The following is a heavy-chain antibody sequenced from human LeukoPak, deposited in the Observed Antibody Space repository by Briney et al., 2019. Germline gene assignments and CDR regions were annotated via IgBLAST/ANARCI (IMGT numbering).Heavy chain of an antibody. CDR2: IFYSGST. CDR1: GYSISSGYY. J-gene: IGHJ3*02. D-gene: IGHD3-22*01. CDR3: AKSSGYGLIYI. V-gene: IGHV4-38-2*02. Sequence: SETLSLTCTVSGYSISSGYYWGWIRQPPGKGLEWIGNIFYSGSTYYSPSLKSRVTISLDTSRNQFSLKLNSVTAADTAVYYCAKSSGYGLIYIWGQGTMVTVSS.